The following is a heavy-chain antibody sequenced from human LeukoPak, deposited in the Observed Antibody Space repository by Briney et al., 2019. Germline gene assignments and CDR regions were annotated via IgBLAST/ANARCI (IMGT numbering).Heavy chain of an antibody. CDR3: AKDGQVITHEHFDY. D-gene: IGHD3/OR15-3a*01. V-gene: IGHV3-23*01. Sequence: GGSLRLSCAASGFTFSSFGMSWVRQAPGKGLEWVSAISGSGGSTYYADSVKGRFTISRDNSKNTLYLQMNSLRAEDTAVYYCAKDGQVITHEHFDYWGQGTLVTVSS. J-gene: IGHJ4*02. CDR2: ISGSGGST. CDR1: GFTFSSFG.